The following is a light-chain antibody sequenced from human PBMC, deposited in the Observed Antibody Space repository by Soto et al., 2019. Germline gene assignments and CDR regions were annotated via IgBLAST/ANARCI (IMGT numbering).Light chain of an antibody. CDR3: QQYGSSPAVT. J-gene: IGKJ4*01. CDR2: DAS. Sequence: EIVLTQSPGTLSLSPGETATLSCRASQSISSNYLAWYQQKPGQAPRLPIYDASRRATGIPDRFSGSGSGTDFTLTISRLEPEDFAVYYCQQYGSSPAVTFGGGTKVDIK. V-gene: IGKV3-20*01. CDR1: QSISSNY.